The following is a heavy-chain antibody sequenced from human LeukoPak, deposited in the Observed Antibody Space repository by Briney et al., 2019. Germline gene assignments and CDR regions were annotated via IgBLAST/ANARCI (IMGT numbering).Heavy chain of an antibody. CDR3: AREFWFANAPGSWLDP. J-gene: IGHJ5*02. CDR2: IFHTGST. V-gene: IGHV4-30-2*01. Sequence: SQTLSLTCVVSGDSISSGAYSWSWIRQPPGKGLEWIGYIFHTGSTFYNPSLKSRVTISVDHSKNQFSLRLTSVTAADTAVYYCAREFWFANAPGSWLDPWGQGTLVTVSS. CDR1: GDSISSGAYS. D-gene: IGHD3-10*01.